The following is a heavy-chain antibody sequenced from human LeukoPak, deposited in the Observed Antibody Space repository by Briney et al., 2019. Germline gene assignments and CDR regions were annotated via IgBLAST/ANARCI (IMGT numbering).Heavy chain of an antibody. CDR1: GDSVSSDRYY. Sequence: SETLSLTCTVSGDSVSSDRYYWSWVRQPPGKGLEWIGYIYYSGSTNYNPSLKSRVTISVDTTKNQFSLDLSSVTAADTAVYYCAKDGGYNWNDWFDPWGQGTLVTVSS. CDR3: AKDGGYNWNDWFDP. CDR2: IYYSGST. V-gene: IGHV4-61*01. D-gene: IGHD1-20*01. J-gene: IGHJ5*02.